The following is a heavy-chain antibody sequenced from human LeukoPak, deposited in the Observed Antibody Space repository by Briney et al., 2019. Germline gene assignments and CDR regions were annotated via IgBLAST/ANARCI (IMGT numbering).Heavy chain of an antibody. CDR1: GFTFSDSA. J-gene: IGHJ4*02. D-gene: IGHD3-3*01. Sequence: QPGGSLRLSCTGSGFTFSDSALNWFRQAPGKGLEWVGFIRRKNDGGTTEYAASVKGRFTISRDDSKSIAYLQMNSLKTEDTAVYYCTTYDDPPFDDWGQGTLVTVSS. CDR3: TTYDDPPFDD. CDR2: IRRKNDGGTT. V-gene: IGHV3-49*03.